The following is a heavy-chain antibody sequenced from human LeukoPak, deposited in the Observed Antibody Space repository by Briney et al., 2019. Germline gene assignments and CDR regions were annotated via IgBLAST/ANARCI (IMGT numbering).Heavy chain of an antibody. CDR2: ISWNSGSI. D-gene: IGHD5-18*01. Sequence: GGSLRLSCAASGFTFDDYAMHWVRQAPGKGLEWVSGISWNSGSIGYADSVKGRFTISRDNAKNSLYLQMNSLRAEDTALYYCAKDTRRGSGCSYGFFDYWGQGTLVTVSS. CDR3: AKDTRRGSGCSYGFFDY. CDR1: GFTFDDYA. V-gene: IGHV3-9*01. J-gene: IGHJ4*02.